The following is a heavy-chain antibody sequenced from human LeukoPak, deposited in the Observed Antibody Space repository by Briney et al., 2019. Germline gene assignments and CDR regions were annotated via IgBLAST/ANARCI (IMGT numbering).Heavy chain of an antibody. D-gene: IGHD3-3*01. Sequence: PSETLSLTCTVSGGSISSSRYYCASIRQPPGKGLECIASILHSGSTNYKPSLKSRVTTSVDTSKNQFSLKLSAVTAADTAVYYCARSRLEWFASDAFDIWGQGTMVAVSS. V-gene: IGHV4-39*01. J-gene: IGHJ3*02. CDR1: GGSISSSRYY. CDR2: ILHSGST. CDR3: ARSRLEWFASDAFDI.